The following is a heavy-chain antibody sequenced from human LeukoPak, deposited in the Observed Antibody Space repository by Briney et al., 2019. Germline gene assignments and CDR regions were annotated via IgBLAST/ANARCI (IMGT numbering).Heavy chain of an antibody. Sequence: PGGSLRLSCAASGFTFSSYEMNWVRQAPGKGLEWVSYISSSGSTIYYADSVKGRFTISRDNAKNSLYLQMNSLRAEDTAVYYCAKGGVVVVILRFDYWGQGTLVTVSS. J-gene: IGHJ4*02. CDR2: ISSSGSTI. D-gene: IGHD3-22*01. V-gene: IGHV3-48*03. CDR1: GFTFSSYE. CDR3: AKGGVVVVILRFDY.